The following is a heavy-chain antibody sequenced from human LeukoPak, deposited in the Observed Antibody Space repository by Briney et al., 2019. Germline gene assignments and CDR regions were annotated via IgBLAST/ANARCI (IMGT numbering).Heavy chain of an antibody. J-gene: IGHJ6*03. D-gene: IGHD6-13*01. Sequence: SETLSLTCTVSGGSISSSSYYWGWIRQPPGKGLEWIGSIYYSGSTYYNPSLKSRVTISVDTSKNQFSLKLSSVTAADTAVYYCASMAAAGTRYYYMDVWGKGTTVTISS. CDR2: IYYSGST. CDR3: ASMAAAGTRYYYMDV. V-gene: IGHV4-39*07. CDR1: GGSISSSSYY.